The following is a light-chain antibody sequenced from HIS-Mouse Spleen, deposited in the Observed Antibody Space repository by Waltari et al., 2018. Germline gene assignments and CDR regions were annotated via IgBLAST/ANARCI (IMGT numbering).Light chain of an antibody. V-gene: IGKV1-33*01. CDR1: KDISKY. Sequence: IQIPQSPSCLSASVGDRVTITCQASKDISKYLNLYQQKPGKVPKLLIYDASNLETGVPSRFSGSGSGTDFTFTISSLQPEDIATYYCQQYDNLPPYTFGQGTKLEIK. CDR2: DAS. J-gene: IGKJ2*01. CDR3: QQYDNLPPYT.